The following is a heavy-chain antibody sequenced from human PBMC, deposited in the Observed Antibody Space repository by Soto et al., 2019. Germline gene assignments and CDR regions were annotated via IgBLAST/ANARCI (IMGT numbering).Heavy chain of an antibody. CDR3: AIAYGCKPALFDP. CDR1: GFTVSSDY. D-gene: IGHD4-17*01. V-gene: IGHV3-53*01. Sequence: EVQLVESGGGLIQPGGSLRLSCAASGFTVSSDYMSWVRQAPGKGLEWVSVIYPGGSTYYADSVKGRFTFSRDNSKNTLYLEMTRRMAEDTAVYYCAIAYGCKPALFDPWGQGTLVTGSS. CDR2: IYPGGST. J-gene: IGHJ5*02.